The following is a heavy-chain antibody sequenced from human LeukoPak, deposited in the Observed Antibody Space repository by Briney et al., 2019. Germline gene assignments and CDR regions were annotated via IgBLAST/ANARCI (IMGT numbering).Heavy chain of an antibody. D-gene: IGHD4-17*01. CDR2: ISSSSSYI. CDR1: GFTFSSYS. V-gene: IGHV3-21*01. Sequence: PGGSLRLSCAASGFTFSSYSMNWVRQAPGKGLVWVSSISSSSSYIYYADSVKGRFTISRDNAKNSLYLRMNSLRAEDTAVYYCARDLGTTVTTYLDYWGQGTLVTVSS. J-gene: IGHJ4*02. CDR3: ARDLGTTVTTYLDY.